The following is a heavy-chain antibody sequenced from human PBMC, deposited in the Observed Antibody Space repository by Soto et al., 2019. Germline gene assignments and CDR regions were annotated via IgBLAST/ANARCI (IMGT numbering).Heavy chain of an antibody. V-gene: IGHV3-23*01. CDR3: AKADGEQWLLPHLEN. Sequence: EVQLLESGGDLVRPGESLRLSCAASGFNFNKYAMSWVRQAPGEGLEWVSGISCCGGTASYADSVKGRFTIARDDSKNTLFLHMNSLRVEDTDEYYCAKADGEQWLLPHLENWGRGTLVTVS. J-gene: IGHJ4*02. D-gene: IGHD6-19*01. CDR2: ISCCGGTA. CDR1: GFNFNKYA.